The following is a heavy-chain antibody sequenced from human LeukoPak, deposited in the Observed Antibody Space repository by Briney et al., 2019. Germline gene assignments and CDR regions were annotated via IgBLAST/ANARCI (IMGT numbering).Heavy chain of an antibody. Sequence: SETLSLTCTVSGGSIRNYYWSWIRQPPGKGLEWIGYIYYSGSTNYNPSLKSRVTISVDTSKNQFSLKLSSVTAADTAVYYCARHVWGIAVAGTSDWFDPWGQGTLVAVSS. J-gene: IGHJ5*02. CDR3: ARHVWGIAVAGTSDWFDP. D-gene: IGHD6-19*01. CDR1: GGSIRNYY. CDR2: IYYSGST. V-gene: IGHV4-59*08.